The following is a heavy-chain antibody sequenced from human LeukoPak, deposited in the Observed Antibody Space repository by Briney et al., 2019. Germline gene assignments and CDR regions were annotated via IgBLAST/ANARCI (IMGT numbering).Heavy chain of an antibody. CDR2: ITSTSGDI. J-gene: IGHJ5*02. CDR1: GFAFSSYT. CDR3: ARGYASIHSWLDP. D-gene: IGHD2-8*01. V-gene: IGHV3-21*04. Sequence: GGSLRLSCAASGFAFSSYTMNWVRQAPGKGLEWVSSITSTSGDIYYADSVKGRFTISRDNAKNSLFLQMNSLRTEDTAVYYCARGYASIHSWLDPWGQGTLVTVSS.